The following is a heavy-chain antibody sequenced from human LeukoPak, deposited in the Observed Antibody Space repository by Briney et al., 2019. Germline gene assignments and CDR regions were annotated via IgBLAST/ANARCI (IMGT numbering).Heavy chain of an antibody. V-gene: IGHV3-48*01. CDR1: GFTFSSYS. J-gene: IGHJ4*02. D-gene: IGHD2-2*01. Sequence: QPGGSLRLSCAASGFTFSSYSMNWVRQAPGKGLEWVSYISSSSSTIYYADSVKGRFTISRDNAKNSLYLQMNSLRAEDTAVYYCARDRDIVVVPALTGFDHWGQGTLVTVSS. CDR3: ARDRDIVVVPALTGFDH. CDR2: ISSSSSTI.